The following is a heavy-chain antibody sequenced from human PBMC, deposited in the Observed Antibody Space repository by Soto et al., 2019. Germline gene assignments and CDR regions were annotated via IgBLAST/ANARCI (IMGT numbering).Heavy chain of an antibody. V-gene: IGHV3-7*05. CDR2: IKQDGSEK. J-gene: IGHJ4*02. D-gene: IGHD6-19*01. CDR3: SRDNIAEWLKHTDY. Sequence: PGGSLRLSCAASGFTFSSYWMSWVRQAPGKGLEWVANIKQDGSEKYYVDSVKGRFTISRDNAKNSLYLQMNSLRAEDTAVYYYSRDNIAEWLKHTDYWRQGTLVTVS. CDR1: GFTFSSYW.